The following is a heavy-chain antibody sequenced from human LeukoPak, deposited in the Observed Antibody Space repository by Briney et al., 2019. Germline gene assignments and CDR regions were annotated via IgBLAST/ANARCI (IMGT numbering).Heavy chain of an antibody. CDR3: ARDRGSPWDGPEWYFDL. D-gene: IGHD3-10*01. CDR2: ISYSGST. J-gene: IGHJ2*01. Sequence: SETLSLTCTVSGGSISSYYWNWIRQPPGKGPEWIGSISYSGSTNYNPSLKSRVTISVDTSTKKFSLKLSSVTAADTAVYYCARDRGSPWDGPEWYFDLWGRGTLVAVSS. CDR1: GGSISSYY. V-gene: IGHV4-59*01.